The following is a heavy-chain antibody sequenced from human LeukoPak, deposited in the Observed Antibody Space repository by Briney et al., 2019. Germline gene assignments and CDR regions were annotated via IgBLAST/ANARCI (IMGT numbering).Heavy chain of an antibody. D-gene: IGHD6-19*01. CDR2: INPNSGGT. Sequence: GASVKVSCKAPGYTFTGYYMHWVRQAPGQGLEWMGWINPNSGGTNYAQKFQGRVTMTRDTSISTAYMELSRLRSDDTAVYYCARGNTNSGWYPWFDPWGQGTLVTVSS. V-gene: IGHV1-2*02. CDR3: ARGNTNSGWYPWFDP. CDR1: GYTFTGYY. J-gene: IGHJ5*02.